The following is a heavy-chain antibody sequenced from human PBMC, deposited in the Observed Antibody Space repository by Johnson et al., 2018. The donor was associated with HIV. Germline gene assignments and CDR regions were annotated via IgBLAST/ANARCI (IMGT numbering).Heavy chain of an antibody. D-gene: IGHD1-26*01. V-gene: IGHV3-30*02. CDR1: GFTFSYYG. J-gene: IGHJ3*02. CDR2: TRYDGSDE. Sequence: VESGGGVVQPGGSLRLSCATSGFTFSYYGLHWVRQAPGVGLEWVAFTRYDGSDEFYADSVKGRFTISRDNAKNSLYLQMNSLRAEDTAVYYCARAAYSGSHHDAFDIWGQGTMVTVSS. CDR3: ARAAYSGSHHDAFDI.